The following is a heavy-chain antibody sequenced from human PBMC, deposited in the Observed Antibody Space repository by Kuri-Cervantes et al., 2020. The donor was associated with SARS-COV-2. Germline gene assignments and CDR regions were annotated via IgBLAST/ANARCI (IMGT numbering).Heavy chain of an antibody. CDR3: ARNRGSGWPFFDY. Sequence: GESLKISCAASGFTFSNYAIHWVRQAPGKGLAWVAVISYDGNNKYYADSVKGRFTISRDDSKNTLYLQMNSLRVEDTAVYYCARNRGSGWPFFDYWGQGTLVTVSS. CDR2: ISYDGNNK. J-gene: IGHJ4*02. D-gene: IGHD6-19*01. CDR1: GFTFSNYA. V-gene: IGHV3-30-3*01.